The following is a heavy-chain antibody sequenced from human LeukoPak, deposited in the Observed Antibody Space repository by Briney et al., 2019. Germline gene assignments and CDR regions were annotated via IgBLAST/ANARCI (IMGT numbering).Heavy chain of an antibody. V-gene: IGHV3-30*18. D-gene: IGHD3-22*01. J-gene: IGHJ5*02. CDR2: ISYDGSNK. CDR1: GFTFSSYG. Sequence: GGSLRLSCAASGFTFSSYGMHWVRQAPGKGLEWVAVISYDGSNKYYVDSVKGRFTISRDNSKNTLYLQMNSLRAEDTAVYYCAKAYDSSGKNWFDPWGQGTLVTVSS. CDR3: AKAYDSSGKNWFDP.